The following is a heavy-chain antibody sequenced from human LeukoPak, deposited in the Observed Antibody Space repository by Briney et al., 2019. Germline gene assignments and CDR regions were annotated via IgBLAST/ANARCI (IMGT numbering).Heavy chain of an antibody. J-gene: IGHJ4*02. CDR1: GYTFTGYY. CDR3: ARLPYSSGWYLN. Sequence: ASVKVSCKASGYTFTGYYMHWVRQATGQGLEWMGWMNPNSGNTGYAQKFQGRVTMTRNTSISTAYMELSSLRSEDTAVYYCARLPYSSGWYLNWGQGTLVTVSS. V-gene: IGHV1-8*02. D-gene: IGHD6-19*01. CDR2: MNPNSGNT.